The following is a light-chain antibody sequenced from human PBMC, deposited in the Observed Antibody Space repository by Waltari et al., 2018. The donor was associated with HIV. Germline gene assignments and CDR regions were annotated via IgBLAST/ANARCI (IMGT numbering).Light chain of an antibody. Sequence: QSAPTQPASVSGSPGQSITISCTGTSSDIGHYKYVSWYQQSTGKAPKLMIYEVSKRPSGFSNRFSGSKSSNTASLTISGLQAEDEADYYCRSYISTTTLFGTGTKVTVL. V-gene: IGLV2-14*01. CDR2: EVS. CDR3: RSYISTTTL. CDR1: SSDIGHYKY. J-gene: IGLJ1*01.